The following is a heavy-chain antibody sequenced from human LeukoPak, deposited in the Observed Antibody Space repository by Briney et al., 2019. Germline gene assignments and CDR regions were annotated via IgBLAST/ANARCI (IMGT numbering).Heavy chain of an antibody. D-gene: IGHD6-19*01. CDR1: GYTFTNYG. CDR2: TSYNGNT. Sequence: ASVKVSCKASGYTFTNYGISWVRQAPGLGLEWMGWTSYNGNTNYSQKFQDRGTMTTDPSTTTAYMELRSLESDDTAVYYCARHSGSGWQALGYWGQGTLVTVSS. V-gene: IGHV1-18*04. CDR3: ARHSGSGWQALGY. J-gene: IGHJ4*02.